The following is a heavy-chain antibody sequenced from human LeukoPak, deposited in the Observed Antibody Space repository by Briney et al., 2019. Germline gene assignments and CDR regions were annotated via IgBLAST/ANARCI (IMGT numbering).Heavy chain of an antibody. V-gene: IGHV4-4*02. J-gene: IGHJ6*03. CDR1: GGSISSSNW. Sequence: PSGTLSLTCAVSGGSISSSNWWSWVRQPPGKGLEWIGEIYHSGSTNYNPSLKSRVTISVDTSKNQFSLKLSSVTAADTAVYYCARTYSSSWYSPYYYYYMDVWGKGTTVTVSS. CDR2: IYHSGST. D-gene: IGHD6-13*01. CDR3: ARTYSSSWYSPYYYYYMDV.